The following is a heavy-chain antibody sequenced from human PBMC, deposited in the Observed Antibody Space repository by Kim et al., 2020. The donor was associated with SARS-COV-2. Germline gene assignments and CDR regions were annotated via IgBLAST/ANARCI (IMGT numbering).Heavy chain of an antibody. CDR1: GGTFSSYA. CDR3: ARDLPADYDILTGYGAGAFDI. J-gene: IGHJ3*02. Sequence: SVKVSCKASGGTFSSYAISWVRQAPGQGLEWMGGIIPIFGTANYAQKFQGRVTITADKSTSTAYMELSSLRSEDTAVYYCARDLPADYDILTGYGAGAFDIWGQGTMVTVSS. CDR2: IIPIFGTA. V-gene: IGHV1-69*06. D-gene: IGHD3-9*01.